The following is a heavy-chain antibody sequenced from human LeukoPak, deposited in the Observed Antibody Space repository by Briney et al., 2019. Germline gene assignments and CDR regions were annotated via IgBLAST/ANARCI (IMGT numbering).Heavy chain of an antibody. CDR3: AKDRNYYYMDV. Sequence: PGGSLRLSCAASGFTFSSYWMHWVRQAPGKGLVWVSRINTDGSSTSYADSVKGRFTISRDNAKNTLYLQMNSLRGEDTAVYYCAKDRNYYYMDVWGKGTTVTVSS. CDR1: GFTFSSYW. CDR2: INTDGSST. J-gene: IGHJ6*03. V-gene: IGHV3-74*01.